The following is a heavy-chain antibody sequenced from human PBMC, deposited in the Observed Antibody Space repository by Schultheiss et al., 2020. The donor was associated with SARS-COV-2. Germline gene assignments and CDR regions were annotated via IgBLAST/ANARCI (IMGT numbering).Heavy chain of an antibody. CDR3: AKAQGGGNPSDY. Sequence: GGSLRLSCAASGFTFSSYSMNWVRQAPGKGLEWVAVVSSDGNTKFYADSVKGRFTISRDNSKNSLYLQMNSLRVEDTALYYCAKAQGGGNPSDYWGQGTLVTVSS. D-gene: IGHD4-23*01. V-gene: IGHV3-30*18. J-gene: IGHJ4*02. CDR2: VSSDGNTK. CDR1: GFTFSSYS.